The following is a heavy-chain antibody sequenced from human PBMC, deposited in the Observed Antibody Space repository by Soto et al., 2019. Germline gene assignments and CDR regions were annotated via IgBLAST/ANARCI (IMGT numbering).Heavy chain of an antibody. CDR2: INHRGST. CDR1: GGSISSSYW. V-gene: IGHV4-4*02. Sequence: QVQLQESGPGLVKPSGTLSLTCAVFGGSISSSYWWSWVRQPPGKGLEWVGQINHRGSTNYNPALKSRVTMSVDKSKNQLSLKLTSVTAADTAVHYCARVYDGYASPRNWYFDLWGRGTLVIVSS. CDR3: ARVYDGYASPRNWYFDL. J-gene: IGHJ2*01. D-gene: IGHD5-12*01.